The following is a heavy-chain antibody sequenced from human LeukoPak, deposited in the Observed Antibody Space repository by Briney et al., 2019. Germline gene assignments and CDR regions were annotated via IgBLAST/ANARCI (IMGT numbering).Heavy chain of an antibody. Sequence: ASVKVSCKASGYTFTRYGISWVRQAPGQGLECMGWISAYNGNTNYAQKFQGRVTMTTDTSTSTAYMELRSLRSDDTAVYYCARRRYYGSGSYSDYWGQGTLVTVSS. CDR2: ISAYNGNT. CDR1: GYTFTRYG. CDR3: ARRRYYGSGSYSDY. V-gene: IGHV1-18*01. D-gene: IGHD3-10*01. J-gene: IGHJ4*02.